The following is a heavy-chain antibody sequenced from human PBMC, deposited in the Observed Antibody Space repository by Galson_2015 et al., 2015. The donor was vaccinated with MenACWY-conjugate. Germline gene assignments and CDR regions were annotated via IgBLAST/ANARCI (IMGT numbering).Heavy chain of an antibody. D-gene: IGHD2-2*01. CDR3: ARESPIVVIPAAVYYFDY. Sequence: ETLSLTCTVSGGSISSSSYYWGWIRQPPGKGLEWIGSIYYSGSTYYNPSLKSRVTISVDTSKNQFSLKLSSVTAADTAVYYCARESPIVVIPAAVYYFDYWGQGTLVTVSS. J-gene: IGHJ4*02. CDR2: IYYSGST. CDR1: GGSISSSSYY. V-gene: IGHV4-39*07.